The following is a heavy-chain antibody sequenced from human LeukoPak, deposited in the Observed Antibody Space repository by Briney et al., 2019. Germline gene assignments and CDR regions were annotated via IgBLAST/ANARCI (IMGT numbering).Heavy chain of an antibody. Sequence: SVKVSCQASGGTFSSYAISWVRQAPGQGLEWMGGIIPIFGTANYAQKFQGRVTITADESTSTAYMEVSSLRSEDTAVYYCARAAYYCSSTSCQHLDVGYYFDHWGQGTLVTVSS. J-gene: IGHJ4*02. CDR1: GGTFSSYA. CDR3: ARAAYYCSSTSCQHLDVGYYFDH. V-gene: IGHV1-69*13. CDR2: IIPIFGTA. D-gene: IGHD2-2*01.